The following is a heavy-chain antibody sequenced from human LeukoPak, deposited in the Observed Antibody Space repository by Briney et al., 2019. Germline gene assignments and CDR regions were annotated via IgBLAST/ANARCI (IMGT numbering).Heavy chain of an antibody. Sequence: GGSLRLSCAAIGFTFSTYDVNWVRQAPGKGLEWVSYINSGGSTISYTDSVKGRFTISRDDAKNSVFLQMNSLRAEDTAIYCCARRHDYDDYWGYYYYGMDVWGQGTTVTVSS. CDR3: ARRHDYDDYWGYYYYGMDV. V-gene: IGHV3-48*03. J-gene: IGHJ6*02. D-gene: IGHD4-17*01. CDR1: GFTFSTYD. CDR2: INSGGSTI.